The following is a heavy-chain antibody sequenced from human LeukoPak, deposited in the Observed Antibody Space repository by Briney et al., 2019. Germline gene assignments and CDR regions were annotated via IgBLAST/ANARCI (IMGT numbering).Heavy chain of an antibody. D-gene: IGHD3-22*01. CDR2: ISSSSTI. CDR1: AFTFRTYG. V-gene: IGHV3-48*04. Sequence: GRSLRLSCAASAFTFRTYGMNWVRQAPGKGLEWVSYISSSSTIYYADSVKGRFTISRDNAKNSLYLQMNSLRAEDTAVYYCARDEGYYDSSGYVSWFDPWGQGTLVTVSS. CDR3: ARDEGYYDSSGYVSWFDP. J-gene: IGHJ5*02.